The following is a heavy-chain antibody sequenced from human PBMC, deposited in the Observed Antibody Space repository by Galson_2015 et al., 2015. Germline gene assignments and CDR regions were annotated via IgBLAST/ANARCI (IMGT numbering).Heavy chain of an antibody. D-gene: IGHD3-10*01. Sequence: SVKVSCKASGYTFTGYYMHWVRQAPGQGLEWMGWINPNSGGTNYAQKFQGWVTMTRDTSISTAYMELSRLRSDDTAVYYCARGGGIWFGATYYYYYGMDVWGQGTTVTVSS. V-gene: IGHV1-2*04. J-gene: IGHJ6*02. CDR1: GYTFTGYY. CDR3: ARGGGIWFGATYYYYYGMDV. CDR2: INPNSGGT.